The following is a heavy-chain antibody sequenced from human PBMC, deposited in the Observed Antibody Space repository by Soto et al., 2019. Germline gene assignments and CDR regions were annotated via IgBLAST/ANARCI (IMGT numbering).Heavy chain of an antibody. D-gene: IGHD1-26*01. J-gene: IGHJ4*02. Sequence: LRLSCSASGFTFSSYWMHWVRQTPGKGLVWVSHINTYGSSTNYADSVKGRFTISRDNAKSTLYLQMNSLRAEDTAVYYCARGYSGSYGRFDSWGQGTLVTVSS. CDR2: INTYGSST. CDR3: ARGYSGSYGRFDS. V-gene: IGHV3-74*01. CDR1: GFTFSSYW.